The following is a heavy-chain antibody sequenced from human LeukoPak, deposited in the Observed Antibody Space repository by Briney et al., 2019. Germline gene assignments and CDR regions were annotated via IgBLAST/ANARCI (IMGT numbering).Heavy chain of an antibody. CDR2: IYYSGST. Sequence: SETLSLTCTVSGGSISSYYWSWIRQPPGKGLEWIGYIYYSGSTNCNPSLKSRVTISVDTSKNQFSLKLRSVTAADTAVYYCARAKAGWRDHYYGMDVWGQGTTVTVSS. V-gene: IGHV4-59*01. D-gene: IGHD2-15*01. CDR1: GGSISSYY. CDR3: ARAKAGWRDHYYGMDV. J-gene: IGHJ6*02.